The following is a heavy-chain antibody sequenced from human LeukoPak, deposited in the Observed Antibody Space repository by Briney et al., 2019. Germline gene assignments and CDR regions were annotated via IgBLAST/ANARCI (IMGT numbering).Heavy chain of an antibody. CDR3: ARDFRDYFFYY. V-gene: IGHV1-2*02. Sequence: ASVKVYCKASGYTFTDYYIHWLRPAPGHGTEWMGWINPNSDGTNYAQKFRGRVTMTRDTSISTAYKELSRLTSDDTAVYYCARDFRDYFFYYWGQGTLVTVSS. CDR1: GYTFTDYY. J-gene: IGHJ4*02. CDR2: INPNSDGT.